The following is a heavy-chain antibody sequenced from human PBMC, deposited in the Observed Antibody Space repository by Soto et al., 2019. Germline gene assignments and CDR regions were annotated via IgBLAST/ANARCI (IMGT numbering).Heavy chain of an antibody. V-gene: IGHV1-2*04. D-gene: IGHD2-2*01. CDR3: ARDMRRGDIVVVPAASLYYYYGMDV. J-gene: IGHJ6*02. Sequence: ASVKVSFKASGYTFTGYYMHCVRQAPGQGLEWMGWINPNSGGTNYAQKFQGWVTMTRDTSISTAYMELSRLRSDDTAVYYCARDMRRGDIVVVPAASLYYYYGMDVWGQGTTVTVSS. CDR1: GYTFTGYY. CDR2: INPNSGGT.